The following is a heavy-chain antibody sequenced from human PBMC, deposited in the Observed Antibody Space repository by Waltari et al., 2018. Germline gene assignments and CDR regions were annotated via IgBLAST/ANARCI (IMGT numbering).Heavy chain of an antibody. V-gene: IGHV3-21*01. CDR1: GFTFSSYS. Sequence: EVQLVESGGGLVKPGGSLRLSCAASGFTFSSYSMNWVRQAPGKGLEWVSSISSSSSYIYYADSVKGRFTISRDNAKNSLYLQMNSLRAEDTAVYYCASSLERGFREYTYYYYYYMDVWGKGTTVTVSS. CDR3: ASSLERGFREYTYYYYYYMDV. CDR2: ISSSSSYI. J-gene: IGHJ6*03. D-gene: IGHD3-10*01.